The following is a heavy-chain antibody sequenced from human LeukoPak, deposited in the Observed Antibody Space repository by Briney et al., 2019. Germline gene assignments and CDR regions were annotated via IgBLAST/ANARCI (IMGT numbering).Heavy chain of an antibody. CDR1: NGSISTYY. Sequence: SETLSLTCSVSNGSISTYYRSWIRQSPGKGLEWIGYIYYSGNTNYNPSLQSRVTISLDTSKNQFSLKLSSVTAADTAVYYCARASGSGSYYGIDYWGQGTLVTVSS. J-gene: IGHJ4*02. CDR2: IYYSGNT. D-gene: IGHD3-10*01. V-gene: IGHV4-59*01. CDR3: ARASGSGSYYGIDY.